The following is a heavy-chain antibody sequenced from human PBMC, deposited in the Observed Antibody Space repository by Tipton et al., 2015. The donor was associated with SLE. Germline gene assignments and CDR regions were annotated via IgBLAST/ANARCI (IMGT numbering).Heavy chain of an antibody. CDR1: GGSITNHY. Sequence: TLSLTCTVSGGSITNHYWNWIRQPPGKGLEWIGYIHYSGTTHDNPSLKSRVTMSVDMSKNQFSLRLTSVTAADTAVYYCARSAGYSSSWAHFDYWGQGTLVTVSS. CDR3: ARSAGYSSSWAHFDY. CDR2: IHYSGTT. V-gene: IGHV4-59*11. D-gene: IGHD6-13*01. J-gene: IGHJ4*02.